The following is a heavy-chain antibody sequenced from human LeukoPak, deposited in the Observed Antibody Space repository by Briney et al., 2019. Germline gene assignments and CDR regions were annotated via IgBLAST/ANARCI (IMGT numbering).Heavy chain of an antibody. CDR1: AFTFSDYT. D-gene: IGHD5-18*01. V-gene: IGHV3-21*01. CDR3: VRGEYSYGPLDYYYYMDV. Sequence: GGSLRLSCAASAFTFSDYTMNWVRQAPGKGLEWVSSISSRSSYIYYADSGKGRFTISRDNATNSLSLQTKSLRTEDTAVYYCVRGEYSYGPLDYYYYMDVWGKGTTVTVSS. J-gene: IGHJ6*03. CDR2: ISSRSSYI.